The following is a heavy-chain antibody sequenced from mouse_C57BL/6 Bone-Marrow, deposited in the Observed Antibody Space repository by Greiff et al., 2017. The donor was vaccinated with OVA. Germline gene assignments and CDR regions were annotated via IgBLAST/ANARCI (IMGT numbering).Heavy chain of an antibody. CDR3: ASPILGRDY. J-gene: IGHJ2*01. CDR1: GYTFTDYY. D-gene: IGHD4-1*01. V-gene: IGHV1-26*01. Sequence: VQLQQSGPELVKPGASVKISCKASGYTFTDYYMNWVKQSHGKSLEWIGDINPNNGGTSYNQKFKGKATLTVDKSSSTAYMELRSLTSEDSAVYYCASPILGRDYWGQGTTLTVSS. CDR2: INPNNGGT.